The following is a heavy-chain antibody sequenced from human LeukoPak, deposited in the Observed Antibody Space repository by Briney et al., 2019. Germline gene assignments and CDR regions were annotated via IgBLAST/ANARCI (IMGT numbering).Heavy chain of an antibody. J-gene: IGHJ6*03. CDR1: EFTFSTYS. V-gene: IGHV3-21*01. CDR2: ISSSSDDI. D-gene: IGHD3-3*01. Sequence: GGSLRLSCAASEFTFSTYSMNWVRQTPGKGLEWVSIISSSSDDIHYADSVKGRFTISRDNAKNSLYLQMNSLRAEDTAVYYCARDGTYDFWSGYYNYYYYYYMDVWGKGTTVTVSS. CDR3: ARDGTYDFWSGYYNYYYYYYMDV.